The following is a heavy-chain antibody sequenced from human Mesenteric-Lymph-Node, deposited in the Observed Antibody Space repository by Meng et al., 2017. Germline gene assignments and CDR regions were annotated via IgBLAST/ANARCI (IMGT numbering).Heavy chain of an antibody. V-gene: IGHV3-30*04. Sequence: GESLKISCAASGFTFSSYAMHWVRQAPGKGLEWVAVISYDGSNKYYADSVKGRFTISRDNSKNTLYLQMNSLRAEDTAVYYCARAAAYYYDSSGSADRVAFDIWGQGTMVTVSS. CDR1: GFTFSSYA. CDR3: ARAAAYYYDSSGSADRVAFDI. CDR2: ISYDGSNK. J-gene: IGHJ3*02. D-gene: IGHD3-22*01.